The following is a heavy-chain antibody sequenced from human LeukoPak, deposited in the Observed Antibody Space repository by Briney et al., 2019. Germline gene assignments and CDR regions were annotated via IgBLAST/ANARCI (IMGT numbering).Heavy chain of an antibody. Sequence: GGSLRLSCAASGFTVSSNYMSWVRQAPGKGLEWVSVIYSGGSTYYADSVKGRFTISRDNSKNMLYLQMDSLRAEDTAVYYCAGGYCSSISCLHFDYWGQGTLVTVSS. J-gene: IGHJ4*02. CDR3: AGGYCSSISCLHFDY. CDR1: GFTVSSNY. D-gene: IGHD2-2*01. CDR2: IYSGGST. V-gene: IGHV3-66*01.